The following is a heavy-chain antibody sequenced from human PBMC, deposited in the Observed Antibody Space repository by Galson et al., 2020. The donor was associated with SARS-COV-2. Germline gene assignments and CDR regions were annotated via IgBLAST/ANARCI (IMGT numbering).Heavy chain of an antibody. CDR1: GFTFSFNNAW. D-gene: IGHD3-3*01. Sequence: GGSLRLSCTASGFTFSFNNAWMTWVRQAPGKGLEWVGLIKSKTHGETTDYGAPVKGRFTISRDDSKNTVYLQMNSLETEDTAVYYCATVDDFWTEYWGQGTLVTVSS. CDR2: IKSKTHGETT. CDR3: ATVDDFWTEY. V-gene: IGHV3-15*01. J-gene: IGHJ4*02.